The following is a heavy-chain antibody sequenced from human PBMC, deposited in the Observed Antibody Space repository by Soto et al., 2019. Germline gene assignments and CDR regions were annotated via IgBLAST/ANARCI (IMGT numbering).Heavy chain of an antibody. D-gene: IGHD3-3*01. CDR3: TKGSRDSRPYYFDF. Sequence: EVQLLESGGGLIQPGMSLRLSCEVSGFTFRNYAMSWVRQAPGKGLEWVSAITGDGSNTYYADSVKGRFTISRDNSKNTLYLQMDSLTAEDTADYYCTKGSRDSRPYYFDFWGQGTLVTVSS. CDR2: ITGDGSNT. V-gene: IGHV3-23*01. J-gene: IGHJ4*02. CDR1: GFTFRNYA.